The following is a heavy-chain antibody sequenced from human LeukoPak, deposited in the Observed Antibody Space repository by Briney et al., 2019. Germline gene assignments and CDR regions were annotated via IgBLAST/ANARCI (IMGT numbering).Heavy chain of an antibody. CDR3: ASSIFDEVVGDY. V-gene: IGHV3-48*04. Sequence: QPGGSLRLSCAASGFTFSACAMHWVRQAPGKGLEWVSYISSSSSTIYYADSVKGRFTISRDNAKNSLYLQMNSLRAEDTVVYYCASSIFDEVVGDYWGQGTLVTVSS. CDR2: ISSSSSTI. J-gene: IGHJ4*02. CDR1: GFTFSACA. D-gene: IGHD2-15*01.